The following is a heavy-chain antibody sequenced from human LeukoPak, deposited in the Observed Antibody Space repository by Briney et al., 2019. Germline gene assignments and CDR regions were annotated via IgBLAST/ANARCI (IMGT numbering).Heavy chain of an antibody. CDR2: MYHSGDS. CDR3: ARGGAVVAVHFDY. Sequence: SETLSLTCDVSGDYISTEYYWGWIRQPPGKGLEWVASMYHSGDSYYNPSLKSRVTISVDTSKNQFSLKLDSVTAADTAVYYCARGGAVVAVHFDYWGQGTLVTVSS. V-gene: IGHV4-38-2*01. CDR1: GDYISTEYY. J-gene: IGHJ4*02. D-gene: IGHD2-15*01.